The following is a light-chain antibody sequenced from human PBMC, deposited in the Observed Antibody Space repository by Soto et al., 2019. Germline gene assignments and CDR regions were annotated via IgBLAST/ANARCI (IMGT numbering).Light chain of an antibody. Sequence: DIQMTQSPSTLSASVGDRVTISCRASQTISTWLAWYQQKPGKAPKLLIYKASTLESGVPSRVSGSGSGTAFTLPISSLQPDDFATYYCQQYSNCSTFGQGTKLYIK. CDR1: QTISTW. V-gene: IGKV1-5*03. CDR2: KAS. J-gene: IGKJ2*01. CDR3: QQYSNCST.